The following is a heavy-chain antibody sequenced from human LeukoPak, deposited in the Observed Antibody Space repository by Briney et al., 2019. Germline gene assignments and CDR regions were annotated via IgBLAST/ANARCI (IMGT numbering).Heavy chain of an antibody. CDR2: ISYDGSDK. V-gene: IGHV3-30*18. Sequence: GGSLRLSCAASGFTFSSYGMHWVRQAPGKGLEWVAVISYDGSDKHYADSVKGRFTISRDISKYTLYLQMNSLRAEDTAVYYCAKDRWLTGTWGQGTLVTVSS. D-gene: IGHD6-19*01. CDR1: GFTFSSYG. J-gene: IGHJ5*02. CDR3: AKDRWLTGT.